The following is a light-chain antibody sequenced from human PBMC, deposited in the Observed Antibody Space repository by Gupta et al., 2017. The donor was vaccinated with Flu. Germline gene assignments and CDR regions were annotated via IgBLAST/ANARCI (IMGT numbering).Light chain of an antibody. CDR2: ADN. CDR1: TSKIGNYNL. V-gene: IGLV2-23*01. J-gene: IGLJ3*02. Sequence: QSALTQPASVSGSPGQSNAISCTGTTSKIGNYNLVSWYQQHPGKAPELMIYADNKRASGVSNRFSGSKSGNTASLTISGLQAEDEADYYCSSYAGSSAPSVFGGGTKLTV. CDR3: SSYAGSSAPSV.